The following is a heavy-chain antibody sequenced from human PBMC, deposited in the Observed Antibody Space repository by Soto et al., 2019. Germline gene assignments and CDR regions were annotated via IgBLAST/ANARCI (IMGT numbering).Heavy chain of an antibody. CDR1: GITFSTYR. CDR3: ARENYDLWIGYYLDY. D-gene: IGHD3-3*01. V-gene: IGHV3-74*01. CDR2: IKSDGTVT. Sequence: EVQLVESGGGLVQPGGSLRLSCVVSGITFSTYRMHWVRQAPGKGLVWVSHIKSDGTVTHYTDSVRGRFIISRDNAKNTLFLQMNSLRAEDTAVYYCARENYDLWIGYYLDYGGQGTLVTVSS. J-gene: IGHJ4*02.